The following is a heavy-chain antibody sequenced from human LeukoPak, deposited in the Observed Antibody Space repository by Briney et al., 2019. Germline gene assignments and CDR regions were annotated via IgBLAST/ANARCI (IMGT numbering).Heavy chain of an antibody. J-gene: IGHJ4*02. CDR3: ARKDIQGPLDY. V-gene: IGHV3-7*01. Sequence: GGSLRLSCVASGFTFSSSWMSWVRQAPGKGLEWVANIKQDGSEKSYVESVRGRFTISRDNAKNSLYLQMNSLRAEDTAVYYCARKDIQGPLDYWGQGTLVTVSS. D-gene: IGHD2-15*01. CDR2: IKQDGSEK. CDR1: GFTFSSSW.